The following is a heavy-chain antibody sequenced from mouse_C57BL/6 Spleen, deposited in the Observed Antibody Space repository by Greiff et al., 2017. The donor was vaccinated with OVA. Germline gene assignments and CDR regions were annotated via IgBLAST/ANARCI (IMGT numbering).Heavy chain of an antibody. CDR2: ISSGSSTI. D-gene: IGHD4-1*01. CDR3: ARGGAPLTPFAY. J-gene: IGHJ3*01. CDR1: GFTFSDYG. V-gene: IGHV5-17*01. Sequence: EVKLMESGGGLVKPGGSLKLSCAASGFTFSDYGMHWFRQAPETGLEWVAYISSGSSTIYYADTVKGRFTISRDNAKNTLFLQMTSLRSEDTAMYYCARGGAPLTPFAYWGQGTLVTVSA.